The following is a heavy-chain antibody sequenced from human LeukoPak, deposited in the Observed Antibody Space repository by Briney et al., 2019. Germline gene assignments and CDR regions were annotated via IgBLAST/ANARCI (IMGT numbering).Heavy chain of an antibody. V-gene: IGHV4-59*08. J-gene: IGHJ4*02. CDR1: GVSISSYY. CDR3: ARHSTAMVKD. CDR2: IYYSGST. D-gene: IGHD5-18*01. Sequence: AETLSLTCTVSGVSISSYYWSWIRQPPGKGLEWVGYIYYSGSTNYNPSLKSRVTISVDTSKNQFSLKLSSVTAADTAVYYCARHSTAMVKDWGQGTLVTVSS.